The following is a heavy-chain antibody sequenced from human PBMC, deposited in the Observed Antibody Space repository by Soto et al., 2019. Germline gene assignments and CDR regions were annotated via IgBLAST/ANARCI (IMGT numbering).Heavy chain of an antibody. D-gene: IGHD1-1*01. CDR1: EFSFSDYA. V-gene: IGHV3-23*01. CDR2: ISGSGGST. CDR3: ARSPKRGQFYHYYMDV. J-gene: IGHJ6*03. Sequence: PGGSLRLSCAASEFSFSDYAMSWVRQAPGKGLEWVSDISGSGGSTHYADSVKGRFTISRDNSKKTLYLEMNSLRAEDTAVYYCARSPKRGQFYHYYMDVWGRGTTVTVSS.